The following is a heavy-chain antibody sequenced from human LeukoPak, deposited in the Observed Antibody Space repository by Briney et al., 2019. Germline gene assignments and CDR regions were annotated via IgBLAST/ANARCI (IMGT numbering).Heavy chain of an antibody. J-gene: IGHJ4*02. CDR1: GDSISSYY. V-gene: IGHV4-59*08. CDR2: IYYSGST. D-gene: IGHD3-10*01. Sequence: PSETLSLTCSVSGDSISSYYWSWIRQPPGKGLEWIGYIYYSGSTHDNPSLKSRVTISVDTSKNQFSLKLSSVTAADTAVYYCARQFAPMALYHFDYWGRGSLVTVSS. CDR3: ARQFAPMALYHFDY.